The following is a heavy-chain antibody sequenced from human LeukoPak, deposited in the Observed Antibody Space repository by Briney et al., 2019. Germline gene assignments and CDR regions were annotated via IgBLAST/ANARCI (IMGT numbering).Heavy chain of an antibody. J-gene: IGHJ4*02. D-gene: IGHD2/OR15-2a*01. V-gene: IGHV1-18*01. CDR3: ARDGGDYFPGWYFDY. CDR2: ISAYNGNT. Sequence: ASVKVSCKASGYTFTSYGISWVRQAPGQGLEWMGWISAYNGNTNYAQKLQGRVTMTTDTSTSTAYMELRSLRSDDTAVYYCARDGGDYFPGWYFDYWGQGTLVTVSS. CDR1: GYTFTSYG.